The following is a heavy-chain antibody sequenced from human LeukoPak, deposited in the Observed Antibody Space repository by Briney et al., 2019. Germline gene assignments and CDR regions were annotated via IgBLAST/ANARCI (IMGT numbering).Heavy chain of an antibody. V-gene: IGHV3-7*01. D-gene: IGHD6-13*01. J-gene: IGHJ1*01. CDR3: ARSSSSSWYSEYFQH. CDR1: GFTFSSYW. Sequence: PGGSLRLSCAASGFTFSSYWMSWVRQAPGKGLEWVANIKQDGSEKYYVDSVKGRFTISRDNAKNSLYLQMNSLRAEDTAVYYCARSSSSSWYSEYFQHWGQGTLVTVSS. CDR2: IKQDGSEK.